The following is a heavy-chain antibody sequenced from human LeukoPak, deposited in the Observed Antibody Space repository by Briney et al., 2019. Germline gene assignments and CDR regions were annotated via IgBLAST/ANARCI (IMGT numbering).Heavy chain of an antibody. J-gene: IGHJ4*02. CDR1: GYSFTSYY. D-gene: IGHD5-12*01. CDR2: INPSGGTT. Sequence: ASVKDSCKAFGYSFTSYYIHWGRQAPGQGLERMGIINPSGGTTTYAQKFQGRFTMTRDTSTSTVYMELSSLRSEDTAVYYCARTYIVATSNFDYWGQGTLVTVSS. CDR3: ARTYIVATSNFDY. V-gene: IGHV1-46*01.